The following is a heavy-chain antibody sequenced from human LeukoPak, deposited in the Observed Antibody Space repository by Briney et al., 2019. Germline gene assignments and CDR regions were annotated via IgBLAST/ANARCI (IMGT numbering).Heavy chain of an antibody. J-gene: IGHJ5*02. CDR2: ISGIGGNT. Sequence: PGRSLTLSCAASGFTFSSYGLNWVRQAAGKGLEWVSVISGIGGNTYYADSVKGRFTISRDKSKNTLYLQMDSLRAEDTAVYYCAKSGYSSSWSNAAVYNWFDPWRQGTVVSVSS. CDR1: GFTFSSYG. CDR3: AKSGYSSSWSNAAVYNWFDP. V-gene: IGHV3-23*01. D-gene: IGHD6-13*01.